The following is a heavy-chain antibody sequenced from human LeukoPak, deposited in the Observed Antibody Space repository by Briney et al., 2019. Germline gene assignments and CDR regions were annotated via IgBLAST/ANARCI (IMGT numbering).Heavy chain of an antibody. D-gene: IGHD3-22*01. J-gene: IGHJ3*02. Sequence: GESLKISCKGSGYSFTGYWIGWVRQMPGKGLEWMGIIYPGDSDTRYSPSFQGQVTISADKSISTAYLQWSSLKASNTAMYYCARIYYDSSGYYREGDAFDIWGQGTMVTVSS. V-gene: IGHV5-51*01. CDR3: ARIYYDSSGYYREGDAFDI. CDR1: GYSFTGYW. CDR2: IYPGDSDT.